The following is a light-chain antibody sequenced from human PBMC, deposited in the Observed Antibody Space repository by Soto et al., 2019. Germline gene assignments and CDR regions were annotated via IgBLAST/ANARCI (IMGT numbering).Light chain of an antibody. CDR3: QHSNSYSEA. J-gene: IGKJ1*01. CDR2: KAS. CDR1: QTSSSW. Sequence: DIQMTKSPSTLSGSVGDRVTITCRASQTSSSWLDWYQHKPGKAPKLLIYKASTLKSGVPSRFSGSGSGTEFTLTISSLQPDDFATYDGQHSNSYSEAFGQGTKVEL. V-gene: IGKV1-5*03.